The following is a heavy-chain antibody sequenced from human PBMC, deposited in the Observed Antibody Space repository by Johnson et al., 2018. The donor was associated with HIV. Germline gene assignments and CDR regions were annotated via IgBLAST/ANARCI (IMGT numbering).Heavy chain of an antibody. CDR2: IRYDGSNK. Sequence: QVQLVESGGGLVQPGGSLRLSCAASGFTVSRNYMSWVRQAPGKGLEWVAFIRYDGSNKYYTDSVKGRFTISRDNSKNTLHLQMNSLRAEDTAVYYCAKDLFTEREDDAFDIWGQGTMVTVSS. V-gene: IGHV3-30*02. D-gene: IGHD1-26*01. CDR1: GFTVSRNY. J-gene: IGHJ3*02. CDR3: AKDLFTEREDDAFDI.